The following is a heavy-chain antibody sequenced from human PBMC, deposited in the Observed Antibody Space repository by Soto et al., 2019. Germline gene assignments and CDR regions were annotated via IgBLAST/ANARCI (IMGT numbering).Heavy chain of an antibody. CDR1: GGSMRSYY. CDR2: VFYSGNT. Sequence: PSETLSLTCNVSGGSMRSYYWTWMRQSPGKGLEWLGNVFYSGNTNLNPSLRDRLSISVDTSKNKFSLMLNSVTAADTAVYYCARDLICCGMAVWGQGTTVTVSS. V-gene: IGHV4-59*01. J-gene: IGHJ6*02. CDR3: ARDLICCGMAV. D-gene: IGHD2-8*01.